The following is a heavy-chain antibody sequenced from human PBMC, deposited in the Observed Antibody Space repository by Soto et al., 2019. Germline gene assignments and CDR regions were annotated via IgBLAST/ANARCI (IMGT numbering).Heavy chain of an antibody. J-gene: IGHJ5*02. Sequence: ASVKVSCKASGYTFTSYDINWVRQATGQGLEWMGWMNPNSGNTGYAQKFRGRVTMTRNTSISTAYMELSSLRSEDTAVYYCARASYYDFWSGCYHNWFDPWGQGTLVTVSS. CDR3: ARASYYDFWSGCYHNWFDP. CDR1: GYTFTSYD. CDR2: MNPNSGNT. V-gene: IGHV1-8*01. D-gene: IGHD3-3*01.